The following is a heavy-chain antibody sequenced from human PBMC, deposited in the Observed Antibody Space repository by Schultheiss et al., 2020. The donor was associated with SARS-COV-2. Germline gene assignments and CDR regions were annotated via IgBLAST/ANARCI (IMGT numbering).Heavy chain of an antibody. V-gene: IGHV4-59*12. CDR1: GGSISSYY. CDR2: IYYSGST. Sequence: SETLSLTCTVSGGSISSYYWSWIRQPPGKGLEWIGYIYYSGSTNYNPSLKSRVTISVDTSKNQFSLKLTSVTAADTAVYYCARGVRSHYDILTGFYRKFGGMDVWGQGTTVTVSS. D-gene: IGHD3-9*01. J-gene: IGHJ6*02. CDR3: ARGVRSHYDILTGFYRKFGGMDV.